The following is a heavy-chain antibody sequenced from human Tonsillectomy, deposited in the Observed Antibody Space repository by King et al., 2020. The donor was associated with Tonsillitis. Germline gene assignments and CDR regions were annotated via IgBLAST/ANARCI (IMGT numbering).Heavy chain of an antibody. V-gene: IGHV3-23*04. CDR1: GFNFSSYA. D-gene: IGHD3-3*01. Sequence: VQLVESGGGLVQPGGSLRLSCAASGFNFSSYAMSWVRQAPGKGLEWVSAISGSGANTYYADSVTGRFTISRDSSKNTLYLQMNTLRAEDTAGYYYAKDRVDFWSGFMDMWGQGTTVTVSS. CDR2: ISGSGANT. CDR3: AKDRVDFWSGFMDM. J-gene: IGHJ6*02.